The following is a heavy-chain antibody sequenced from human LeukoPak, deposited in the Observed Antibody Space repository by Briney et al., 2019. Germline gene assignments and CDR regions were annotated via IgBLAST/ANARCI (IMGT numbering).Heavy chain of an antibody. V-gene: IGHV4-4*02. Sequence: KSSGTLSLTCAVSGGSISSSNWWSWVRQPPGKGLEWIGEVYHSGSTNYNPSLKSRLTISVDKSKNQFSLNLYSVTAADTAVYYCARDRYCSGGNCYGDAFDIWGQGTMVTVSS. CDR3: ARDRYCSGGNCYGDAFDI. CDR1: GGSISSSNW. D-gene: IGHD2-15*01. J-gene: IGHJ3*02. CDR2: VYHSGST.